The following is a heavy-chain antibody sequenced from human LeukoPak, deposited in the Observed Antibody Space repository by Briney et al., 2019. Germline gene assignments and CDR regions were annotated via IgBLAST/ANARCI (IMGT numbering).Heavy chain of an antibody. CDR3: ARLFSGVLDY. Sequence: SETLSLTCAVSGYSIRSGYYWGWIRQPPGKGLEWIGSIYHSGSTYYNPSLKSRVTISVDTSKNQFSLKLSSVTAADTAVYYCARLFSGVLDYWGQGTLVTVSS. CDR2: IYHSGST. J-gene: IGHJ4*02. D-gene: IGHD3-3*01. CDR1: GYSIRSGYY. V-gene: IGHV4-38-2*01.